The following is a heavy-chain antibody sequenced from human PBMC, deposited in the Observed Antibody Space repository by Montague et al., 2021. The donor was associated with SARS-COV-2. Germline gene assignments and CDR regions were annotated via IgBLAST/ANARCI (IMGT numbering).Heavy chain of an antibody. CDR3: ARAVNTGSDRFDS. V-gene: IGHV4-59*01. CDR1: SGSISSNY. D-gene: IGHD1-26*01. J-gene: IGHJ5*01. CDR2: VNYGCST. Sequence: SETLSLTCTVSSGSISSNYWSWIRQPPGQGLEWIGYVNYGCSTNYNPSLKSRVSISLDTSKNQFSLKLNSVTAADTAVYYCARAVNTGSDRFDSWGRGTLVTVSS.